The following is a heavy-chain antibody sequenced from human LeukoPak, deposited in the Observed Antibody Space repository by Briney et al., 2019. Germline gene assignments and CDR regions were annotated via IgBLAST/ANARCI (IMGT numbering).Heavy chain of an antibody. J-gene: IGHJ3*02. D-gene: IGHD6-19*01. CDR2: TKPDGSAE. V-gene: IGHV3-7*01. CDR3: AGGAGWTSDI. CDR1: GFTFRNYW. Sequence: PGGSLRLSCAASGFTFRNYWMGWVRQAPGKGLEWVANTKPDGSAEYYADSVRGRFTISRDNAQNLVYLQLNSLRADDTAVYYCAGGAGWTSDIWGQGTLVIVSS.